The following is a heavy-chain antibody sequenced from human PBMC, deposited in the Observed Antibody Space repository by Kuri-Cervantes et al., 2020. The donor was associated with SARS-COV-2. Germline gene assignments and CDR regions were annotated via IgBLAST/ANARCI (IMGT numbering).Heavy chain of an antibody. Sequence: VKVSCKASGYTFTSYDINWVRQATGQGLEWMGWMNPNSGNTGYAQKFQGRVTITADESTSTAYMELSSLRSEDTALYYCARDVGYSGSSSGCDYWGQGTLVTCSS. CDR3: ARDVGYSGSSSGCDY. J-gene: IGHJ4*02. CDR1: GYTFTSYD. D-gene: IGHD1-26*01. V-gene: IGHV1-8*01. CDR2: MNPNSGNT.